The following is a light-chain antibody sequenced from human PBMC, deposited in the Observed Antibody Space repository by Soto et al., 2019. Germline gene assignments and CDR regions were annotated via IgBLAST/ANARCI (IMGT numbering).Light chain of an antibody. CDR2: DVS. CDR1: SNDVGGYNY. V-gene: IGLV2-11*01. CDR3: CSYAGIYTVV. J-gene: IGLJ2*01. Sequence: QSALTQPRSVSGSPGQSVTISCTGTSNDVGGYNYVSWYQQHPVKAPKLMIYDVSERPSGVPDRCSGSKSGNTASLTISGLQAEDEADYYCCSYAGIYTVVFGGGTKLTVL.